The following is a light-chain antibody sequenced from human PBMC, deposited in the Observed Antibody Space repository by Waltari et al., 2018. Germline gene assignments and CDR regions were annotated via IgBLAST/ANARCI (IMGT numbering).Light chain of an antibody. J-gene: IGLJ3*02. Sequence: QSVVTQPPSASGTPGQGVAISCSCSSSTLGDHFVYWYQQLPGTAPKLLIYRNNQRPSGVPDRFSGSKSGTSASLAISGLRSEDEADYYCATWDDGLSGWVFGGGTKLTVL. CDR2: RNN. CDR1: SSTLGDHF. CDR3: ATWDDGLSGWV. V-gene: IGLV1-47*01.